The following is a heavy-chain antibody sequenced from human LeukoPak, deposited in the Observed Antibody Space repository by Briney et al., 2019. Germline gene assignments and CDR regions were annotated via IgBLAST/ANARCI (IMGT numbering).Heavy chain of an antibody. CDR3: ARDMAAGGTSMSLDY. J-gene: IGHJ4*02. Sequence: GRSLRLSCAASGSTFSSYAMHWVRQAPGKGLEWVTSISYGGSNKYYADSVKGRFIISRDNSKNTLYLQMNSLRAEDTAVYYCARDMAAGGTSMSLDYWGQGTLVTVSS. V-gene: IGHV3-30-3*01. D-gene: IGHD6-13*01. CDR2: ISYGGSNK. CDR1: GSTFSSYA.